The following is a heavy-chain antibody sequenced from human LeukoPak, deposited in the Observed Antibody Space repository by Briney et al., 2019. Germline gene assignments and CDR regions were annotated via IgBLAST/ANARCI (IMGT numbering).Heavy chain of an antibody. Sequence: GGSLRLSCAASGFTFSSYGMHWVRQAPGKGLEWVAFIRYDGSNKYYADSVKGRFTISRDNSKNTLYLQMNSLRAEDTAVYYCARDHRVWLANRDLGYWGQGTLVTVSS. D-gene: IGHD6-19*01. CDR3: ARDHRVWLANRDLGY. CDR1: GFTFSSYG. V-gene: IGHV3-30*02. J-gene: IGHJ4*02. CDR2: IRYDGSNK.